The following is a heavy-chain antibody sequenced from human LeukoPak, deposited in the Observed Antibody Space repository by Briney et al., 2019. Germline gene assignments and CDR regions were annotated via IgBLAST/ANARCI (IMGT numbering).Heavy chain of an antibody. Sequence: ASVKVSCKASGYTFTSYYMHWVRQAPRQGLEWMGIINPSGGSTSYAQKFQGRVTMTRDTSTSTVYMELSSLRSEDTAVYYCAREGITSNAFDIWGQGTMVTASS. J-gene: IGHJ3*02. CDR1: GYTFTSYY. CDR3: AREGITSNAFDI. V-gene: IGHV1-46*01. CDR2: INPSGGST.